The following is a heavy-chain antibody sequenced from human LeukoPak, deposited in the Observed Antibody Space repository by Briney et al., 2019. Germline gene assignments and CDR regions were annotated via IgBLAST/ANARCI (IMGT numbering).Heavy chain of an antibody. J-gene: IGHJ4*02. Sequence: SETLSLTCTVSGGCISSYYWSWIRQPPGKGLEWFGNIYYSGSTNYNPSLKSRVTISVDTSKIQFSLKLRSVTAADTAVYYCARGVSVGSPVDYWGQGTLVTVSS. CDR1: GGCISSYY. CDR3: ARGVSVGSPVDY. CDR2: IYYSGST. D-gene: IGHD1-26*01. V-gene: IGHV4-59*01.